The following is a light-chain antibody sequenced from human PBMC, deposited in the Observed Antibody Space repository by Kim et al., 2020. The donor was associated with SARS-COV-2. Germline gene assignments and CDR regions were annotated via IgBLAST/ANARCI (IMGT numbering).Light chain of an antibody. CDR2: QDS. V-gene: IGLV3-1*01. J-gene: IGLJ2*01. CDR1: KLGDKY. Sequence: YELTQPPSVSVSPGQTASITCSGDKLGDKYACWYQQKPGQSPVLVIYQDSKRPSGIPERFSGSNSGNTATLTISGTQAMDEADYYCQAWDSGTVVFGGGT. CDR3: QAWDSGTVV.